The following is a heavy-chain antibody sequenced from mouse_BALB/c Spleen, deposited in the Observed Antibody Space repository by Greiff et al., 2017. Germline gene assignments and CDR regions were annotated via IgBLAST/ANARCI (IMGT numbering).Heavy chain of an antibody. CDR1: GYSITSDYA. D-gene: IGHD2-5*01. J-gene: IGHJ3*01. Sequence: VQLKESGPGLVKPSQSLSLTCTVTGYSITSDYAWNWIRQFPGNKLEWMGYISYSGSTSYNPSLKSRISITRDTSKNQFFLQLNSVTTEDTATYYCARNSNWGFAYWGQGTLVTVSA. CDR3: ARNSNWGFAY. V-gene: IGHV3-2*02. CDR2: ISYSGST.